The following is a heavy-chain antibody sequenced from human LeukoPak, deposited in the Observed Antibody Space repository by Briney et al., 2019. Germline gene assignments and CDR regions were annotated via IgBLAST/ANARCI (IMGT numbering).Heavy chain of an antibody. J-gene: IGHJ4*02. CDR2: ITHSGRT. CDR3: ARGRGNSSWYY. D-gene: IGHD6-13*01. V-gene: IGHV4-34*01. CDR1: GGSFSGYY. Sequence: SETLSLTCAVYGGSFSGYYWSWIRQSPPKELEWIGEITHSGRTNYNPSLKSRVTISVDTSKNQFSLELNSVTAADTAVYYCARGRGNSSWYYWGQGTLVTVSS.